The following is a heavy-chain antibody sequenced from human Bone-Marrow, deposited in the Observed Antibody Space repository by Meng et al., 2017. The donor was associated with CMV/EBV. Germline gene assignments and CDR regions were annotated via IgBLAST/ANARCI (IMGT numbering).Heavy chain of an antibody. Sequence: ASVKVSCKASGYTFTSYGISWVRQAPGQGLEWMGWISAYNGNTNYAQKLQGRVTMTTDTSTSTAYMELRSLRSEDTAVYYCAASDTSEYYYYGMDVWGQGTTVTVPS. CDR3: AASDTSEYYYYGMDV. CDR1: GYTFTSYG. CDR2: ISAYNGNT. V-gene: IGHV1-18*01. D-gene: IGHD5-18*01. J-gene: IGHJ6*02.